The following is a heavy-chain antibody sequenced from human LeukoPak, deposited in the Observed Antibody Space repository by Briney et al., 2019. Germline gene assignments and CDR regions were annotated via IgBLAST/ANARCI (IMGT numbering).Heavy chain of an antibody. CDR2: ISYDGSNK. CDR1: GFTFSSYG. V-gene: IGHV3-30*18. J-gene: IGHJ4*02. CDR3: AKDITGDKDFDY. D-gene: IGHD1-14*01. Sequence: GGSLRLSCAASGFTFSSYGMHWVCQAPGKGLEWVAVISYDGSNKYYADSVKGRFTISRDNSKNTLYLQMNSLRAEDTAVYYCAKDITGDKDFDYWGQGTLVTVSS.